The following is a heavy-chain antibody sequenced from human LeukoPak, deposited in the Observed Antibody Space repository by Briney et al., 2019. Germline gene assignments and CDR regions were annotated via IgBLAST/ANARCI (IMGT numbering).Heavy chain of an antibody. D-gene: IGHD5-18*01. CDR2: IRSKANSYAT. J-gene: IGHJ4*02. CDR3: TSYGYSYGAFDY. V-gene: IGHV3-73*01. CDR1: GFTFSGSA. Sequence: PGGSLRLSCAASGFTFSGSAMHWVRQASGKGLEWVGRIRSKANSYATAYAAPVKGRFTISRDDSKNTAYLQMNSLKTEDTAVYYCTSYGYSYGAFDYWGQGTLVTVSS.